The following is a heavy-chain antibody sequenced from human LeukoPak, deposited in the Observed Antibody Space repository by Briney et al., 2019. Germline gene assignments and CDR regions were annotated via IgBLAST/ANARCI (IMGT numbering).Heavy chain of an antibody. Sequence: TSQTLSLTCTVSGGSISSDYYYWNWIRQPAGKGLEWIGRIYPSGSTNYNPSLKSRVTISVDTSRNQFSLKLSSVTAADTAVYYCARAIYDSSGFYQDYAFDIWGQGTMVTVSS. D-gene: IGHD3-22*01. CDR1: GGSISSDYYY. CDR3: ARAIYDSSGFYQDYAFDI. V-gene: IGHV4-61*02. CDR2: IYPSGST. J-gene: IGHJ3*02.